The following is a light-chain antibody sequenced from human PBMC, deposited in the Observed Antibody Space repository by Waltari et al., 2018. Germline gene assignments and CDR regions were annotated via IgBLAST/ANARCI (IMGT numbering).Light chain of an antibody. J-gene: IGKJ2*01. CDR2: WAS. V-gene: IGKV4-1*01. Sequence: IVMTQSPDSLTVSLGERATLNCKSSRSVLYSSNNKNYLAWYQQKPGQPPKLLIFWASTRESGVPDRFSGSGSGTDFTLTISSLQAEDVAVYYCQQYYSIPQTFGQGTKLEIK. CDR3: QQYYSIPQT. CDR1: RSVLYSSNNKNY.